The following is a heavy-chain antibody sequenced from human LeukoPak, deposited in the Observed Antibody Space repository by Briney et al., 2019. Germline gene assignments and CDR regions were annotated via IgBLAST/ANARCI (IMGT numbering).Heavy chain of an antibody. Sequence: PSETLSLTCTVSGGSISSYYWSWIRQPAGKGLEWIGRIYTSGSTNYNPSLKSRVTMSVDTPKNQFSLKLSSVTAADTAVYYCARSHYYGSGRIPDYWGQGTLVTVSS. CDR1: GGSISSYY. J-gene: IGHJ4*02. CDR3: ARSHYYGSGRIPDY. V-gene: IGHV4-4*07. CDR2: IYTSGST. D-gene: IGHD3-10*01.